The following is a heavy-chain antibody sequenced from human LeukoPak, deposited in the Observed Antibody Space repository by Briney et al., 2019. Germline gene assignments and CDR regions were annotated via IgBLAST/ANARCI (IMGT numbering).Heavy chain of an antibody. Sequence: PSETLSLTCTVSGGSIRSYYWSWIRQPPGKGLEWIGYIYYSGSTNSNPSLKSRVTISVGTSKNQFSLKVSSVTAADTAVYYCARALTPGYCSGGTCSYFDYWGQGTLVTVSS. CDR1: GGSIRSYY. J-gene: IGHJ4*02. CDR3: ARALTPGYCSGGTCSYFDY. D-gene: IGHD2-15*01. CDR2: IYYSGST. V-gene: IGHV4-59*01.